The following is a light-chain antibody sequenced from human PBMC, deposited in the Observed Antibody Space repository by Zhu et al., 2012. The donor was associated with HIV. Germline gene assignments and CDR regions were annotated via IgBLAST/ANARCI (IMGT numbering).Light chain of an antibody. Sequence: ETVMTQSPATLSVSPGERATLSCRASQSVSSNLAWYQQKPGQAPRLLIYGASTRATGIPARFSGSGSGTDFTLTISSLEPEDFALYYCQQRSSWPLTFGGGTKVEIK. CDR1: QSVSSN. J-gene: IGKJ4*01. V-gene: IGKV3-15*01. CDR3: QQRSSWPLT. CDR2: GAS.